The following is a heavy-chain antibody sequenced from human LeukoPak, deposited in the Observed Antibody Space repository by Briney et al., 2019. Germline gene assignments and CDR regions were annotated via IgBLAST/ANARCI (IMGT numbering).Heavy chain of an antibody. V-gene: IGHV4-39*01. Sequence: SETLSLTCTVSGGSISSSSYYWGWIRQPPGKGLEWIGSIIHSGSTYCNPSLKSRVTISVDTSKNQFSLKLTSVTAADTAVYYCARRSGYSYLDYWGQGTLVTVSS. CDR2: IIHSGST. D-gene: IGHD5-18*01. CDR3: ARRSGYSYLDY. J-gene: IGHJ4*02. CDR1: GGSISSSSYY.